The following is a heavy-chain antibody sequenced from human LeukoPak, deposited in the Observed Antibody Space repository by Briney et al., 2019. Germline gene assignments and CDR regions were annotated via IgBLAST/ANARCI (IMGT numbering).Heavy chain of an antibody. CDR2: IYHSGNT. D-gene: IGHD2-15*01. V-gene: IGHV4-38-2*01. CDR3: VAGCSGGSCYIEYSWFDP. CDR1: GYSISSGYY. Sequence: PSETLPLTCAVSGYSISSGYYWGWIRQPPGKGLEWIGTIYHSGNTYYNPSLKSRVTISEDTSKNQFSLKLSSVTAADTAVYYCVAGCSGGSCYIEYSWFDPWGQGTLVTVSS. J-gene: IGHJ5*02.